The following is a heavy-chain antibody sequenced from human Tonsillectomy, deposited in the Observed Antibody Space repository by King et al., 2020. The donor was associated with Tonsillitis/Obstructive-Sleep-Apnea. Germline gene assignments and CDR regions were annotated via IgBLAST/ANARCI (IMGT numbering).Heavy chain of an antibody. J-gene: IGHJ2*01. CDR3: ARTFRTGGFWYFDL. V-gene: IGHV4-31*03. D-gene: IGHD7-27*01. Sequence: QVQLQESGPGLVKPSQTLSLTCTVSGGSISDGAYYWSWIRQHPGNGLEWIGYIYYSGSTYYNSSLKSRLTISIDTSEKHFSLKLSSVTAADTAVYYCARTFRTGGFWYFDLWGRGTLVTVSS. CDR2: IYYSGST. CDR1: GGSISDGAYY.